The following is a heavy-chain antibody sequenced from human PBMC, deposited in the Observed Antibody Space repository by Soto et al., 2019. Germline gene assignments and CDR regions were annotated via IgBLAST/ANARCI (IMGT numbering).Heavy chain of an antibody. CDR1: GGSFNSYA. J-gene: IGHJ4*02. V-gene: IGHV1-69*04. Sequence: QVQLVQSGAEVKKPGSSVKVSCKASGGSFNSYAICWVRQAPGHGLEWMGRIIPILDITDYAQNFQGRVTITADKSTYIAYMELISLTSEDSAEYYCARDLTDGSGRGDYYLDHRGQGTLVTVSS. D-gene: IGHD3-10*01. CDR3: ARDLTDGSGRGDYYLDH. CDR2: IIPILDIT.